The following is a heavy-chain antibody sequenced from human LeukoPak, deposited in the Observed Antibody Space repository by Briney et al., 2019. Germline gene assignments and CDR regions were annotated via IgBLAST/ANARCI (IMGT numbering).Heavy chain of an antibody. J-gene: IGHJ3*02. CDR3: AKGAIWYGDYWEAFDI. Sequence: GGSLRLSCAASGFTFSSYGMHWVRQAPGKGLEGVAFIRYDGSNKYYADSVKGRFTISRDNSKNTLYLQMNSLRAEDTAVYYCAKGAIWYGDYWEAFDIWGQGTMVTVSS. D-gene: IGHD4-17*01. CDR1: GFTFSSYG. CDR2: IRYDGSNK. V-gene: IGHV3-30*02.